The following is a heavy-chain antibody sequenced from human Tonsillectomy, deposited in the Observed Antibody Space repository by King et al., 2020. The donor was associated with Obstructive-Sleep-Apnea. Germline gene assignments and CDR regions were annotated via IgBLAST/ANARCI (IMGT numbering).Heavy chain of an antibody. CDR1: GGSISSYY. V-gene: IGHV4-59*01. Sequence: QLQESGPGLVKPSETLSLTCTVSGGSISSYYWSWIRQPPGKGLEWIGYIYYSGSTNYNPSLKRRVTISVDTSKNQFSLKLSSVTAADTAVYYCARGKGGAYGGGFYDAFDIWGQGTMVTVSS. CDR2: IYYSGST. J-gene: IGHJ3*02. D-gene: IGHD3-16*01. CDR3: ARGKGGAYGGGFYDAFDI.